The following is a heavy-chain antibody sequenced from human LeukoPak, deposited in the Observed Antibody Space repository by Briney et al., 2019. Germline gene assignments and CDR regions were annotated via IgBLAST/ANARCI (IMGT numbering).Heavy chain of an antibody. CDR1: GCSFTSYW. CDR3: ARLGTIFGVVIDS. V-gene: IGHV5-51*01. J-gene: IGHJ4*02. D-gene: IGHD3-3*01. Sequence: GESLKISCKGSGCSFTSYWIGWVRQMPGKGLEWMGIIYPGDSDTRYSPSFQGQVTISADKSISTAYLQWSSLEASDTAMYYCARLGTIFGVVIDSWGQGTLVTVSS. CDR2: IYPGDSDT.